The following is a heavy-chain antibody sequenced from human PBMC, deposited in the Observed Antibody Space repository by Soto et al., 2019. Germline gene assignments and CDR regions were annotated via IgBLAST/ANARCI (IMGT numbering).Heavy chain of an antibody. V-gene: IGHV3-33*01. J-gene: IGHJ4*02. D-gene: IGHD1-26*01. Sequence: GGSLRLSCAASGFIFSSYNIHWVRQAPCKGLDWVAVIWYDESKRYYADSVKGRFTISRDNSKNMLYLQMNSLRAEDTAVYYCTTNSGSYESGFWGQGTLVTVSS. CDR1: GFIFSSYN. CDR3: TTNSGSYESGF. CDR2: IWYDESKR.